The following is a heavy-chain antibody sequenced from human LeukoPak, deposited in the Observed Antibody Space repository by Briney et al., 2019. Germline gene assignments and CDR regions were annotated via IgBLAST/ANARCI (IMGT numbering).Heavy chain of an antibody. Sequence: AASVKVSCKASGYTFTGYYMHWVRQAPGQGLEWMGWINPNSGGTNYAQKFQGRVTMTRDTSISTAYMELSRLRSDDTAVYYCARGSVNYYERGNWFDPWGQGTLVTVSS. CDR2: INPNSGGT. V-gene: IGHV1-2*02. CDR3: ARGSVNYYERGNWFDP. CDR1: GYTFTGYY. J-gene: IGHJ5*02. D-gene: IGHD3-10*02.